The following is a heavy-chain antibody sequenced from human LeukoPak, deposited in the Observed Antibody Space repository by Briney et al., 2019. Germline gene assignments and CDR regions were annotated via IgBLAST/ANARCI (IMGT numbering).Heavy chain of an antibody. CDR3: ASYGSGVLDAFDI. J-gene: IGHJ3*02. Sequence: GGSLRLSCAASGFSFSTYAMSWVRQAPGKGLEWVSTISGSGGSTDYADSVKGRFTISRDNSKNTLYLQMNSLRAEDTAVYYCASYGSGVLDAFDIWGQGTMVTVSS. V-gene: IGHV3-23*01. CDR1: GFSFSTYA. CDR2: ISGSGGST. D-gene: IGHD3-10*01.